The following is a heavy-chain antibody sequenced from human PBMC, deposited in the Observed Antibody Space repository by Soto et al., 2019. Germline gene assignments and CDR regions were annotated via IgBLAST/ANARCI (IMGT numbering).Heavy chain of an antibody. J-gene: IGHJ5*02. V-gene: IGHV2-70*01. Sequence: ASGPTLVNPTQTLTLTCTFSGFSLTTSEMSVSWIRQPPGKALEWLALIDGDDDKYYSTSLKTRLTISKDTSTKQVVLTMTNMDPVDTAAYFCARATSYTSSWPSNWFDPWGQGTLVTVSS. CDR2: IDGDDDK. CDR3: ARATSYTSSWPSNWFDP. D-gene: IGHD2-2*01. CDR1: GFSLTTSEMS.